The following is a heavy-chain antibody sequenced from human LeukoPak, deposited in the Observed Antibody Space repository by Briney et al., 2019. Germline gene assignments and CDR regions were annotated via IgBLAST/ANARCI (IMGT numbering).Heavy chain of an antibody. CDR1: GGSISGYY. V-gene: IGHV4-59*01. J-gene: IGHJ4*02. Sequence: PSETLSLTCTVSGGSISGYYWSWIRQPPGKGLEWIGYIHYSGSTDYNPSLKSRVTISVDTSKNQFSLKLTSVTAADTAVYYCARGAAATRDYWSQGILVTVSS. CDR2: IHYSGST. CDR3: ARGAAATRDY. D-gene: IGHD2-15*01.